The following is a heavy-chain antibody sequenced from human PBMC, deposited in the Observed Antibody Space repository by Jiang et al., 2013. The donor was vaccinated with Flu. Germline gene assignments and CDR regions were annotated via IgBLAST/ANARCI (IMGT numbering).Heavy chain of an antibody. V-gene: IGHV4-59*01. Sequence: PGLVKPSETLSLTCTVSGGSISSYYWSWIRQPPGKGLEWIGYIYYSGSTNYNPSLKSRVTISVDTSKNQFSLKLSSVTAADTAVYYCARDRDDYVWGSYRRRTDAFDIWGQGTMVTVSS. D-gene: IGHD3-16*02. CDR1: GGSISSYY. CDR3: ARDRDDYVWGSYRRRTDAFDI. J-gene: IGHJ3*02. CDR2: IYYSGST.